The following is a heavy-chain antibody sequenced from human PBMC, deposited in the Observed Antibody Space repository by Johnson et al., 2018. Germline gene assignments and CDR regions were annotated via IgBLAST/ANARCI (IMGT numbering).Heavy chain of an antibody. CDR1: GFTFSSYG. V-gene: IGHV3-NL1*01. CDR3: AKDMGSSWLVGYFQH. D-gene: IGHD6-19*01. J-gene: IGHJ1*01. CDR2: INSDGSST. Sequence: QVQLVQSGGGVVQPGRSLRLSCAASGFTFSSYGMHWVRQAPGKGLEWVSRINSDGSSTSYADSVKGRFTISRDNAKNSLYLQMNSLRAEDTALYYCAKDMGSSWLVGYFQHWGQGTLVTVSS.